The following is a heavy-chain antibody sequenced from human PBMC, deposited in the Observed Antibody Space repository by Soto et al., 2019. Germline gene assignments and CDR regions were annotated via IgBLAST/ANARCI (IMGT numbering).Heavy chain of an antibody. D-gene: IGHD6-6*01. Sequence: SSETLSLTCTVSGDSISDNYWSWIRQPAGKGLEWIGRIYSSGSTNYNPSLKSRVTMSVDTSKKQFSLKLSSVTAADTAVYYCARGETTSSGRTFDYWGQGTLVTVS. CDR1: GDSISDNY. CDR3: ARGETTSSGRTFDY. J-gene: IGHJ4*02. CDR2: IYSSGST. V-gene: IGHV4-4*07.